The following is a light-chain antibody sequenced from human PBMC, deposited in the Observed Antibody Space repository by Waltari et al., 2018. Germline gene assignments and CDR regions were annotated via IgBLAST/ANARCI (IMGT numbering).Light chain of an antibody. CDR3: MQGLQTPWT. CDR2: LGS. J-gene: IGKJ1*01. V-gene: IGKV2-28*01. Sequence: DIVMTQSPLSLSVTPGEPASISCRSSQSLLDSNGYNYLDWYLQKPGQSPQVLIYLGSYRASGVPDRFSGSGSGTVFTLSISRVEPEDVGVYYCMQGLQTPWTFGQGTKVEI. CDR1: QSLLDSNGYNY.